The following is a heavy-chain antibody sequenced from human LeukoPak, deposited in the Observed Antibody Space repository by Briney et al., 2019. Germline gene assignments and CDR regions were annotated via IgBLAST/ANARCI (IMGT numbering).Heavy chain of an antibody. CDR2: INWNGGST. Sequence: GFTXXXXDMSWVRQAPGKGPEWGSGINWNGGSTGYADSVKGRFTISRDNAKNSLYPQMNSLRAEDTALYHCARRDGGSYSDYWGQGTLVTVSS. J-gene: IGHJ4*02. CDR1: GFTXXXXD. D-gene: IGHD3-10*01. CDR3: ARRDGGSYSDY. V-gene: IGHV3-20*01.